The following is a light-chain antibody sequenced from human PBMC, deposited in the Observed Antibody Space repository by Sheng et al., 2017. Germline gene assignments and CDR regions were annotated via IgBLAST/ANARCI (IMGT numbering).Light chain of an antibody. CDR3: GTWDSSLSVGV. CDR1: SSNIGSNT. Sequence: QTVVTQPPSASGTPGQRVTISCSGSSSNIGSNTVNWYQQLPGTAPKLLIYSNNQRPSGIPDRFSGSKSGTSATLGITGLQTGDEADYYCGTWDSSLSVGVFGGGTKLTVL. J-gene: IGLJ2*01. V-gene: IGLV1-44*01. CDR2: SNN.